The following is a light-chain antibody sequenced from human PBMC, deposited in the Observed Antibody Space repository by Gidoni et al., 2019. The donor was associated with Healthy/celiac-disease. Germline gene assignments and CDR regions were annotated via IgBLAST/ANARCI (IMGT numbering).Light chain of an antibody. CDR2: EVS. Sequence: QSALTQPASVSGSPGQSITISCTGTSSDVGGYNYVSWYQQHPGKAPKLMIYEVSNRPSGVSNRFSGSKSGNTASLTISGLQAEDEADYYCSSYTSSSTPVVFGGGTKLTVX. V-gene: IGLV2-14*01. CDR1: SSDVGGYNY. CDR3: SSYTSSSTPVV. J-gene: IGLJ2*01.